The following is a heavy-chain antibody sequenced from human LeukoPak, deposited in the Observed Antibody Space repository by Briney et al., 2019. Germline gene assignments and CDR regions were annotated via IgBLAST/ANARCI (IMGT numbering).Heavy chain of an antibody. D-gene: IGHD3-16*02. CDR1: GFTFSGSA. J-gene: IGHJ4*02. CDR3: TRHYDDYVWGSYRYGYDY. Sequence: PGGSLRLSCAASGFTFSGSAMHWVRQASGKGLEWVGRIRSKANSYATAYAASVKGRFTISRDDSKNTAYLQVNSLKTEDTAVYYCTRHYDDYVWGSYRYGYDYWGQGTLVTVSS. V-gene: IGHV3-73*01. CDR2: IRSKANSYAT.